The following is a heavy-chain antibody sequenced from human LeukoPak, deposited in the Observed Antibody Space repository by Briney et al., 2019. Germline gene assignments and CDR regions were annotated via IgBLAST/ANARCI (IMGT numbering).Heavy chain of an antibody. CDR1: GGSIRGGYY. D-gene: IGHD6-19*01. CDR3: ARSVAGYFDY. CDR2: INHRGST. V-gene: IGHV4-34*01. Sequence: PSETLSLTCGVYGGSIRGGYYWSWIRRPPGEGLEWIGEINHRGSTNYNPSLKSRVTTSVDTSKNQFSLKVTSVTAADTAMYFCARSVAGYFDYWGQGTLVTVSS. J-gene: IGHJ4*02.